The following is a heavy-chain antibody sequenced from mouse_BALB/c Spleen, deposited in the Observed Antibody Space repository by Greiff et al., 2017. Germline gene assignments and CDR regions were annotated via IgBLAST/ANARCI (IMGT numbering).Heavy chain of an antibody. D-gene: IGHD2-1*01. CDR2: IDPSDSET. V-gene: IGHV1S126*01. CDR3: ARGGNYVYYAMDY. J-gene: IGHJ4*01. Sequence: VKLQESGPQLVRPGASVKISCKASGYSFTSYWMHWVKQRPGQGLEWIGMIDPSDSETRLNQKFKDKATLTVDKSSSTAYMQLSSPTSEDSAVYYCARGGNYVYYAMDYWGQGTSVTVSS. CDR1: GYSFTSYW.